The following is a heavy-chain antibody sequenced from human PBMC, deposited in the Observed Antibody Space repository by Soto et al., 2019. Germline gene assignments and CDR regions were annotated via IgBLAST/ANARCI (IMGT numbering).Heavy chain of an antibody. V-gene: IGHV1-2*04. Sequence: VASVKVSCKASGYTFTGYYMHWVRQAPGQGLEWMGWINPNSGGTNYAQKFQGWVTMTRDTSISTAYMELSRLRSDDTAVYYCARGPLLRYFDWLRPSNWFDPWGQGTLVTVSS. CDR1: GYTFTGYY. CDR2: INPNSGGT. CDR3: ARGPLLRYFDWLRPSNWFDP. D-gene: IGHD3-9*01. J-gene: IGHJ5*02.